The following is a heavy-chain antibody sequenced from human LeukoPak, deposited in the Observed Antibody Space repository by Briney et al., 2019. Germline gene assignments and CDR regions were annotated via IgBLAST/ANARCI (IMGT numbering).Heavy chain of an antibody. J-gene: IGHJ3*02. CDR1: GFNFRSNY. Sequence: PGGSLRLSCAASGFNFRSNYMSWVRQAPGKGLEWVSSIHSNGSTDYADSVKGRFTISRDNSKNTLYLQMNSLRAEDTAVYYCAKRSYYYDSSGYQDGAFDIWGQGTMVTVSS. V-gene: IGHV3-53*01. D-gene: IGHD3-22*01. CDR3: AKRSYYYDSSGYQDGAFDI. CDR2: IHSNGST.